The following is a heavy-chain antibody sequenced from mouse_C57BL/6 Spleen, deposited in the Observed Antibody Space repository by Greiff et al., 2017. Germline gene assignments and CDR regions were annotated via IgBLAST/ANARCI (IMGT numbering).Heavy chain of an antibody. CDR2: INYDGSST. D-gene: IGHD2-4*01. CDR1: GFTFSDYY. Sequence: EVQRVESEGGLVQPGSSMKLSCTASGFTFSDYYMAWVRQVPEKGLEWVANINYDGSSTYYLDSLKSRFIISRDNAKNILYLQMSSLKSEDTATYYCARIYYDYGYFDYWGQGTTLTVSS. CDR3: ARIYYDYGYFDY. V-gene: IGHV5-16*01. J-gene: IGHJ2*01.